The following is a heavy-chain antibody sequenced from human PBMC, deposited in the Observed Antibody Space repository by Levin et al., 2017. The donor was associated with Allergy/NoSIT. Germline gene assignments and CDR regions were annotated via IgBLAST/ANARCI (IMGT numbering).Heavy chain of an antibody. Sequence: GGSLRLSCAASGFIFSNYAMSWVRQAPGKGLEWVSGISGSGYSTYYRDSVRGRFTISRDNSKNTLYLQMHSLRAEDTAVYYCAKDLLSSCSGGACYSWSHHFDSWGQGTLVTVSS. V-gene: IGHV3-23*01. CDR1: GFIFSNYA. CDR3: AKDLLSSCSGGACYSWSHHFDS. J-gene: IGHJ4*02. CDR2: ISGSGYST. D-gene: IGHD2-15*01.